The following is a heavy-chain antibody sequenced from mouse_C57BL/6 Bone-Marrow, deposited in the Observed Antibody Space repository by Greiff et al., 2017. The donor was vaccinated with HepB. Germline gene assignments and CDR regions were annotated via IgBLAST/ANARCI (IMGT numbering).Heavy chain of an antibody. Sequence: EVMLVESGGDLVKPGGSLKLSCAASGFTFSSYGMSWVRQTPDKRLEWVATISSGGSYTYYPDSVKGRFTISRDNAKNTLYLQMSSLKSEDIAMYYCARHAYWGQGTLVTVSA. V-gene: IGHV5-6*01. CDR2: ISSGGSYT. CDR3: ARHAY. CDR1: GFTFSSYG. J-gene: IGHJ3*01.